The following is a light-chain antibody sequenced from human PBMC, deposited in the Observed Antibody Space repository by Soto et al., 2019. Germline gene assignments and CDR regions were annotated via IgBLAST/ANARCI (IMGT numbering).Light chain of an antibody. Sequence: DIVMTQSPLSLPVTPGEPASISCRSSQSLLYSTGNNYLDWYVQKPGQSPQLLIYLASSRASGVPDRFSGSGSGTDFTLKISRVEAEDVGVYYCMQPLQTPYTVGQGTKLEIK. CDR2: LAS. V-gene: IGKV2-28*01. J-gene: IGKJ2*01. CDR3: MQPLQTPYT. CDR1: QSLLYSTGNNY.